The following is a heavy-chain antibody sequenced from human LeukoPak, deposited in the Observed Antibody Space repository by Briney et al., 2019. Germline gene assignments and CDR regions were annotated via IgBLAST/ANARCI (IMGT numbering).Heavy chain of an antibody. CDR3: AKDASGYCVNGVCFPLDY. CDR2: IRYEGSNK. V-gene: IGHV3-30*02. D-gene: IGHD2-8*01. CDR1: GFTFSSCG. J-gene: IGHJ4*02. Sequence: PGGSLRLSCAASGFTFSSCGMHWVRQAPGKGLEWVAFIRYEGSNKYYVDSVKGRFTISRDNSKSTLHLQMNSLRVEDTAVYYCAKDASGYCVNGVCFPLDYWGQGTLVTVSS.